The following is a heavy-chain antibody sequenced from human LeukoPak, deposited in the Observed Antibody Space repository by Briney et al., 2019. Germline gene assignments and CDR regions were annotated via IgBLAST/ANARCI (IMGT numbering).Heavy chain of an antibody. D-gene: IGHD3-9*01. CDR2: ISTYNGNT. CDR3: ARVLYYDILTDGWGYYGMDV. V-gene: IGHV1-18*04. Sequence: ASVKVSCKASGYTFTSYGISWVRQAPGQGLEWMGWISTYNGNTNYAQKLQGRVTMTTDTSTSTAYMELRSLRSDDTAVYYCARVLYYDILTDGWGYYGMDVWGKGTTVTVSS. CDR1: GYTFTSYG. J-gene: IGHJ6*04.